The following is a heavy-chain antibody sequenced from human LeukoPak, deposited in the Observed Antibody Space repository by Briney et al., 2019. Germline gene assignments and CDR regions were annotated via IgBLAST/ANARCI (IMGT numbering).Heavy chain of an antibody. CDR3: ARGGQGVSVWFGESNRGSEYFQH. CDR2: ISAYNGNT. Sequence: AAVKVSCKASGYTFTIYGISWGREAPGQGLEWVGWISAYNGNTNYVQKLQGSVTMTTDTSTSTAYMELRSLRSDDTGVDYCARGGQGVSVWFGESNRGSEYFQHWGQGTLVTVSS. V-gene: IGHV1-18*01. CDR1: GYTFTIYG. D-gene: IGHD3-10*01. J-gene: IGHJ1*01.